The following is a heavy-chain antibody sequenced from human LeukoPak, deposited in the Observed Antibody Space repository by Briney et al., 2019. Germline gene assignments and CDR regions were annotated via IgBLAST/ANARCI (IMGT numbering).Heavy chain of an antibody. CDR3: ARPGDGDYFDY. D-gene: IGHD3-16*01. J-gene: IGHJ4*02. Sequence: PGGSLRLSCAASDFTFSSYAMHWVRQAPGMGLEWVAVISYDGSNKYYADSVKGRFTISRDNSKNTLYLQMNSLRAEDTAVYYCARPGDGDYFDYWGQGTLVTVSS. CDR2: ISYDGSNK. CDR1: DFTFSSYA. V-gene: IGHV3-30-3*01.